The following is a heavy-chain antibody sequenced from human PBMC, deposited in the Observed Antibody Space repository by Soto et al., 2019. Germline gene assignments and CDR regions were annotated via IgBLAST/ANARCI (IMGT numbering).Heavy chain of an antibody. V-gene: IGHV3-30*04. CDR3: AGGDNYYALGV. Sequence: QLQLVESGGGVVQPGRSLRLSCAASASTFSNYIMHWVRQAPGKGLEWVAFISYDGSNSNYADFVEGRFTISRDNPKNMLYLQLSSLRPDDTAVYYCAGGDNYYALGVWGHGTTVTVSS. CDR1: ASTFSNYI. D-gene: IGHD2-15*01. CDR2: ISYDGSNS. J-gene: IGHJ6*02.